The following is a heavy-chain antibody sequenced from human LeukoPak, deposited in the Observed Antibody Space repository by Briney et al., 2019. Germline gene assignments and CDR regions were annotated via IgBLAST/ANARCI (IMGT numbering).Heavy chain of an antibody. CDR2: IRQDGGLK. CDR3: ARDNSGWSRDY. J-gene: IGHJ4*02. Sequence: GGSLRLSCTASGFTFSSYWMSWVRQAPGKGLEWVANIRQDGGLKHYVDSVQGRFTISRDNAKNSLYLQMNSLRAEDTAIYYCARDNSGWSRDYWGQGTLVTVSS. V-gene: IGHV3-7*01. CDR1: GFTFSSYW. D-gene: IGHD6-19*01.